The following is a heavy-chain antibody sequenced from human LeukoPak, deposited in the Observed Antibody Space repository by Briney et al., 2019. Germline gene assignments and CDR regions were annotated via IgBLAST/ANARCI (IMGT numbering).Heavy chain of an antibody. D-gene: IGHD2-21*02. Sequence: PSETLSLTCTVSGYSINSGYFWGWVRQPPGKGPEWIGSIFHTGDVYYNPSLRSRVTLSIDTSRNQVSLKLSSVTAADTAVYYCARLRGGDYSSYNWFDPWGQGTLVTVSS. CDR3: ARLRGGDYSSYNWFDP. CDR1: GYSINSGYF. V-gene: IGHV4-38-2*02. CDR2: IFHTGDV. J-gene: IGHJ5*02.